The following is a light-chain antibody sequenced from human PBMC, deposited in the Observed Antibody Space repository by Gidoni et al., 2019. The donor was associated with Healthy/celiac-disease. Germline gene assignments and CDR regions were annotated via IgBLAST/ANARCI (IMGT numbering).Light chain of an antibody. CDR3: SSYTSSSTLNWV. V-gene: IGLV2-14*01. Sequence: QSALTQPASVSGSPGPSITISCTGTSSDVGGYNYVSWYQQHPGKAPKLMIYDVSNRPSGVSKRFSGSKSGNTASLTISGLQAEDEADYYCSSYTSSSTLNWVFGGGTKLTVL. CDR1: SSDVGGYNY. J-gene: IGLJ3*02. CDR2: DVS.